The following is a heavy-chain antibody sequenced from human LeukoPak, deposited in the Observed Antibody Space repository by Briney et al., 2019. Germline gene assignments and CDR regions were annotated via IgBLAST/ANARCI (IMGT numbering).Heavy chain of an antibody. Sequence: GGSLRLSCAASGFSFSSYWMHWVRQAPGKGPVWVSRIDSDGRSTSYADSVKGRFTISGDNAKSTLYLQMNSLRAEDTAVYYCARVTTYYYDSSGPHWGQGTLVTVSS. CDR2: IDSDGRST. CDR3: ARVTTYYYDSSGPH. J-gene: IGHJ4*02. V-gene: IGHV3-74*01. CDR1: GFSFSSYW. D-gene: IGHD3-22*01.